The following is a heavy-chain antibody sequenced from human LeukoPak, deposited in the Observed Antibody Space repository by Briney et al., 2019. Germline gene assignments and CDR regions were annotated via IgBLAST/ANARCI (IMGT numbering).Heavy chain of an antibody. J-gene: IGHJ4*02. CDR3: ARGPLVWGSYRSTFDY. CDR1: GGSISSSSYY. D-gene: IGHD3-16*02. CDR2: IYYSGST. Sequence: SETLSLTCTVSGGSISSSSYYWGWIRQPPGKGLEWIGSIYYSGSTNYNPSLKSRVTISVDTSKNQFSLKLSSVTAADTAVYYCARGPLVWGSYRSTFDYWGQGTLVTVSS. V-gene: IGHV4-39*07.